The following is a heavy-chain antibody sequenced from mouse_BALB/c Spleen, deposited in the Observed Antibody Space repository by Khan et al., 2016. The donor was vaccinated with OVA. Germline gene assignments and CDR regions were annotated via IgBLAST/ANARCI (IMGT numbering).Heavy chain of an antibody. D-gene: IGHD1-1*01. CDR3: ARLAYYYNSEGFAY. CDR1: GFTFSIYG. J-gene: IGHJ3*01. V-gene: IGHV5-6*01. CDR2: ISSGGTYT. Sequence: EVELVESGGDLVKPGGSLKLSCAASGFTFSIYGMSWVRQTPDRGLEWVATISSGGTYTFYPDNVKGRFTFSRDNANSTVCLQMSSLKSADTARYYCARLAYYYNSEGFAYWGQGTLVTVSA.